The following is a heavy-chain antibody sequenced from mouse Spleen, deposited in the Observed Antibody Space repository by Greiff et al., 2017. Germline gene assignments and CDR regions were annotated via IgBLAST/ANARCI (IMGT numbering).Heavy chain of an antibody. D-gene: IGHD2-1*01. CDR2: IWSGGST. CDR3: ASYGNYDAMDY. V-gene: IGHV2-2*01. CDR1: GFSLTSYG. J-gene: IGHJ4*01. Sequence: VQLVESGPGLVQPSQSLSITCTVSGFSLTSYGVHWVRQSPGKGLEWLGVIWSGGSTDYNAAFISRLSISKDNSKSQVFFKMNSLQADDTAIYYCASYGNYDAMDYWGQGTSVTVSS.